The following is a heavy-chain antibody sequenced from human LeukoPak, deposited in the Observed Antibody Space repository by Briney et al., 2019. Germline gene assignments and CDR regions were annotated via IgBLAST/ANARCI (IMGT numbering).Heavy chain of an antibody. Sequence: GESLKISCKGSGYNFATYWIGWVRQLPGKGPEWMGMIFPTDSDTRYSPSFQGQVTISADKSISTAYLQWSSLKASDTAMYYCARLRGIPSYMDVWGKGTTVTVSS. V-gene: IGHV5-51*01. CDR2: IFPTDSDT. D-gene: IGHD1-14*01. CDR1: GYNFATYW. CDR3: ARLRGIPSYMDV. J-gene: IGHJ6*03.